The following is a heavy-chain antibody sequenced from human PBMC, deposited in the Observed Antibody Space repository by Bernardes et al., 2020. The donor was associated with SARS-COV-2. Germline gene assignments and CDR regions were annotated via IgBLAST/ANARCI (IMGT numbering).Heavy chain of an antibody. J-gene: IGHJ4*02. D-gene: IGHD1-26*01. CDR2: IKQDGSEK. Sequence: GGSLRLSCVASGFTFSTYWMSWVRQAPGKGLEWVANIKQDGSEKYHVDSVKGRFTISRDNAKNSLYLQMNSLRAEDTAVYYCARLGKRELRDYWGQGTLVTVSS. CDR1: GFTFSTYW. V-gene: IGHV3-7*01. CDR3: ARLGKRELRDY.